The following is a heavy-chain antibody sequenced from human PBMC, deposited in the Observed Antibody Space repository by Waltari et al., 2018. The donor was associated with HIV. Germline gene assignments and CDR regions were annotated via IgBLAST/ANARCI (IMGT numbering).Heavy chain of an antibody. D-gene: IGHD5-12*01. J-gene: IGHJ6*02. Sequence: QVQLQESGPGLVKPSQTLSLTCTVSGGSISNGSYSWNWIRQPAGKGLGWIGRIYSSGNTNYNPSLKSRVTISVDTSKNQFSLKLSSVTAADTAVYYCARGRFEGYILYYYYGMDVWGQGTTVSVSS. CDR3: ARGRFEGYILYYYYGMDV. CDR2: IYSSGNT. CDR1: GGSISNGSYS. V-gene: IGHV4-61*02.